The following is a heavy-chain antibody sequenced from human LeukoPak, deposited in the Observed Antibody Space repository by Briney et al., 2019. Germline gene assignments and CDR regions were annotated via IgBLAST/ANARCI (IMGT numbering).Heavy chain of an antibody. D-gene: IGHD1-1*01. Sequence: SETLSLTCTVSGGSISSSSYYWGWIRQPPGKGLEWIGSIYYNGSTYYNPSLKSRVTISVDTSKNQFSLKLSSVTAADTAVYYCARDQRQPNWFDPWGQGTLVTVSS. CDR3: ARDQRQPNWFDP. V-gene: IGHV4-39*07. CDR1: GGSISSSSYY. J-gene: IGHJ5*02. CDR2: IYYNGST.